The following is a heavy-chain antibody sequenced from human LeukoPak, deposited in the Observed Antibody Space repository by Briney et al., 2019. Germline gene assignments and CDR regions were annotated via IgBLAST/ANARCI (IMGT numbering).Heavy chain of an antibody. J-gene: IGHJ5*02. Sequence: GGSLRLSCAASGFTFSSYWMSWVRQASGKGLEWVANIKQDGSEKYYVDSVKGRFTISRDNAKNSLYLQMNSLRAEDTAVYYCARGPGKYQLLMRFDPWGQGTLVTVSS. CDR1: GFTFSSYW. CDR2: IKQDGSEK. D-gene: IGHD2-2*01. CDR3: ARGPGKYQLLMRFDP. V-gene: IGHV3-7*01.